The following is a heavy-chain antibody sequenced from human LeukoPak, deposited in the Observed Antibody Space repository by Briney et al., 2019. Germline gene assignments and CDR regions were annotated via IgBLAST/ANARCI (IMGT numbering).Heavy chain of an antibody. CDR3: AREGRYGYYYGMDV. CDR1: CGFISSYY. D-gene: IGHD3-16*01. V-gene: IGHV4-59*12. J-gene: IGHJ6*02. Sequence: SETLSLTCTVSCGFISSYYWSWIRQPPGKGLEWIGYIYYSGSTNYNPSPKSRVTISVDTSKNQFSLKLSSVTAADTAVYYCAREGRYGYYYGMDVWGQGTTVTVSS. CDR2: IYYSGST.